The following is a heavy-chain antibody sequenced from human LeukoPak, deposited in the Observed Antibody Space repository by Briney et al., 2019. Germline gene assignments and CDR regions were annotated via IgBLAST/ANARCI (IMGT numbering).Heavy chain of an antibody. J-gene: IGHJ4*02. Sequence: GRSLRLSCAASGFTFSSYWMHWVRQAPGKGLVWISRINTDGSSSSYAESVKGRFTISRDNAKNTLYLQMNSLRAEDTAMYYCARDDYGGTDYWGQGTMVTVSS. V-gene: IGHV3-74*01. CDR1: GFTFSSYW. CDR3: ARDDYGGTDY. CDR2: INTDGSSS. D-gene: IGHD4-23*01.